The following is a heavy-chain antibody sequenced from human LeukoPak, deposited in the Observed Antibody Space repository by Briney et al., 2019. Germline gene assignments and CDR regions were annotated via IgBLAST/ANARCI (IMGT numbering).Heavy chain of an antibody. CDR2: IYYSGST. CDR1: GGSISSSSYY. V-gene: IGHV4-39*07. D-gene: IGHD3-9*01. CDR3: ARDPQHYDILTGYYNVGALGY. J-gene: IGHJ4*02. Sequence: SETLSLTCTVSGGSISSSSYYWGWIRQPPGKGLEWIGSIYYSGSTYYNPSLKSRVTISVDTSKNQFSLKLSSVTAADTAVYYCARDPQHYDILTGYYNVGALGYWGQGTLVTVSS.